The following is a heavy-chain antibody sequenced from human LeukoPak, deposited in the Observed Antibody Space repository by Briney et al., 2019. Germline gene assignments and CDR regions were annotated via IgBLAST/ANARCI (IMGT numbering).Heavy chain of an antibody. D-gene: IGHD6-13*01. V-gene: IGHV4-30-4*01. Sequence: KPSETLSLTCTVSGGSISRGDYYWSWIRQPPGKGLEWIGYIYYSGSTYYNPSLKSRVTISVDTSKNQFSLKLSSVTAADTAVYYCGGGGTIAAAGVDYWGQGTLVTVSS. CDR1: GGSISRGDYY. CDR2: IYYSGST. CDR3: GGGGTIAAAGVDY. J-gene: IGHJ4*02.